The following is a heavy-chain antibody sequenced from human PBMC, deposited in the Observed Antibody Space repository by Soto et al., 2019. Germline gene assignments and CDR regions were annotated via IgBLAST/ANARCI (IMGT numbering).Heavy chain of an antibody. V-gene: IGHV4-39*01. CDR2: IYYSGST. CDR1: GGSISSSSYY. J-gene: IGHJ4*02. CDR3: ARHRGHAPVLRFLEWFPNNFDY. Sequence: QLQLQESGPGLVKPSETLSLTCTVSGGSISSSSYYWGWIRQPPGKGLEWIGRIYYSGSTYYNPSLKSRVTISVDTSKNQFSLKLSSVTAADTAVYYCARHRGHAPVLRFLEWFPNNFDYWGQGTLVTVSS. D-gene: IGHD3-3*01.